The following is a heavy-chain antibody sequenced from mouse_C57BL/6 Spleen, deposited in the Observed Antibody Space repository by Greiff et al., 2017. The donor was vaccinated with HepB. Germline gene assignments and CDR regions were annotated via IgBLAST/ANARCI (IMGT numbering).Heavy chain of an antibody. CDR3: ARRAHGSSYFDY. CDR1: GYAFSSYW. V-gene: IGHV1-80*01. D-gene: IGHD1-1*01. J-gene: IGHJ2*01. CDR2: IYPGDGDT. Sequence: VQLQQSGAELVKPGASVKISCKASGYAFSSYWMNWVKQRPGKGLEWIGQIYPGDGDTNYNGKFKGKATLTADTSSSTAYMQLSSLTSEDSAVYFCARRAHGSSYFDYWGQGTTLTVSS.